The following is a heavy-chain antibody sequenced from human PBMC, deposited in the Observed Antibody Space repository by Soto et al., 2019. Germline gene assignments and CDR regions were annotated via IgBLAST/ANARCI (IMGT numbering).Heavy chain of an antibody. CDR2: INQDGSEK. V-gene: IGHV3-7*01. J-gene: IGHJ4*02. D-gene: IGHD2-2*01. Sequence: GGSLRLSCVVSESTFSDYWMTWVRQAPGKGLEWVANINQDGSEKNYLDSVKGRFTISRDNAKNSLYLQMNSLRAEDTAVYYCAKRQIAAPAHYFDYWGQGNLVTVSS. CDR3: AKRQIAAPAHYFDY. CDR1: ESTFSDYW.